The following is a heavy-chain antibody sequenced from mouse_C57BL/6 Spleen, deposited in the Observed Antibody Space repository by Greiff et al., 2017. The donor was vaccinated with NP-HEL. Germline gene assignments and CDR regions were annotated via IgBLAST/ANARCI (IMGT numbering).Heavy chain of an antibody. V-gene: IGHV1-9*01. CDR1: GYTFTGYW. D-gene: IGHD2-2*01. CDR3: ALEDIYYGYDGGDWFAY. J-gene: IGHJ3*01. Sequence: QVQLKESGAELMKPGASVKLSCKATGYTFTGYWIEWVKQRPGHGLEWIGEILPGSGSTNYNEKFKGKATFTADTSSNTAYMQLSSLTTEDSAIYYCALEDIYYGYDGGDWFAYWGQGTLVTVSA. CDR2: ILPGSGST.